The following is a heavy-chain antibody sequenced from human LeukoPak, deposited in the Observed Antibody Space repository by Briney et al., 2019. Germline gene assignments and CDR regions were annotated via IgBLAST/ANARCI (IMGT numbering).Heavy chain of an antibody. CDR1: GFALSSHW. V-gene: IGHV3-7*03. Sequence: GGSLRLSCAASGFALSSHWMTWVRQVPGRGPEWVANVNRDGSETYYLDSVKGRFTISKDNAKNSLYLQMNSLRAEDTALYHCARNNGMDVWGQGSTVIVSS. J-gene: IGHJ6*02. CDR2: VNRDGSET. CDR3: ARNNGMDV.